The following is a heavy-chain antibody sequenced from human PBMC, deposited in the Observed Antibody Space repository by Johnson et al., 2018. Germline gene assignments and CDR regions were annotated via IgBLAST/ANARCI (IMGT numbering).Heavy chain of an antibody. D-gene: IGHD6-13*01. CDR3: AKGVAAAYYYYGMDV. V-gene: IGHV3-9*01. J-gene: IGHJ6*02. Sequence: CRFTISRDNAKNSLYLQMNSLRAEDTALYYCAKGVAAAYYYYGMDVWGQGTTVTVSS.